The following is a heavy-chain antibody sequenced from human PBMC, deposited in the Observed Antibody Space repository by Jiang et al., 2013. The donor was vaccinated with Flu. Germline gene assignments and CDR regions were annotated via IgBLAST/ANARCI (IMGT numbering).Heavy chain of an antibody. Sequence: KGLEWMGVIYPGDSDTTYSPSFQGQVSISADKSISTAYLQWSSLKASDTAMYYCARRYCSSTTCHKFDFWGQGTLVTVSS. V-gene: IGHV5-51*01. J-gene: IGHJ4*02. CDR3: ARRYCSSTTCHKFDF. D-gene: IGHD2-2*01. CDR2: IYPGDSDT.